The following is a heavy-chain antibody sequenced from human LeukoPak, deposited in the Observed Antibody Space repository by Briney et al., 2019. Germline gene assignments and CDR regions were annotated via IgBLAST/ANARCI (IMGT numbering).Heavy chain of an antibody. Sequence: QAGGSLRLSCAASGFTFSSYAMSWVRQAPGKGLEWVSAISGSGGSTYYADSVKGRFTISRDNSKNTLYLQMNSLRAEDTAVYYCAKVNRIRLLKIVATWGVYFDYWGQGTLVTVSS. CDR2: ISGSGGST. CDR1: GFTFSSYA. CDR3: AKVNRIRLLKIVATWGVYFDY. J-gene: IGHJ4*02. D-gene: IGHD5-12*01. V-gene: IGHV3-23*01.